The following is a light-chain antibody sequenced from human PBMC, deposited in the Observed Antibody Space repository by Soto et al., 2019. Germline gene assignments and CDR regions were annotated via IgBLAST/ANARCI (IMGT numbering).Light chain of an antibody. CDR3: QSYDSSLSGPVV. CDR2: GNS. J-gene: IGLJ2*01. CDR1: SSNIGAGYD. V-gene: IGLV1-40*01. Sequence: QSVLTQPPSVSGAPGQRVTISCTGSSSNIGAGYDVHWYQQLPGTAPKLLIYGNSNRPSGVPDRFSGSKPGTSASLAITGLQAEDEADYYCQSYDSSLSGPVVFGGGTKVTVL.